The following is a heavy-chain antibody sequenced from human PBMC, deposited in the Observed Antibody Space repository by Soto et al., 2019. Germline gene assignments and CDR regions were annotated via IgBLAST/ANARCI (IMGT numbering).Heavy chain of an antibody. CDR1: GFTFSSYG. V-gene: IGHV3-30*18. J-gene: IGHJ4*02. CDR3: AKLFRTGYSYGTPFDY. CDR2: ISYDGSNK. Sequence: GGSLRLSXAASGFTFSSYGMHWVRQAPGKGLEWVAVISYDGSNKYYADSVKGRFTISRDNSKNTLYLQMNSLRAEDTAVYYCAKLFRTGYSYGTPFDYWGQGTLVTVSS. D-gene: IGHD5-18*01.